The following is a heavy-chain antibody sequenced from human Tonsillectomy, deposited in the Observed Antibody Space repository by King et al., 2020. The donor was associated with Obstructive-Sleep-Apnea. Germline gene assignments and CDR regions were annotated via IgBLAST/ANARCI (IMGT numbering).Heavy chain of an antibody. CDR3: AGIAVAGTD. CDR1: GYSFTSYL. D-gene: IGHD6-19*01. Sequence: QLVQSGAEVKKPGESLRISCKGSGYSFTSYLISWVRQMPGKGLEWLGRVDPSYSFTNSSPSFQGHVTISADKSISTAYLQWSSLKASDTAMYYCAGIAVAGTDWGQGTLVTVSS. J-gene: IGHJ4*02. CDR2: VDPSYSFT. V-gene: IGHV5-10-1*01.